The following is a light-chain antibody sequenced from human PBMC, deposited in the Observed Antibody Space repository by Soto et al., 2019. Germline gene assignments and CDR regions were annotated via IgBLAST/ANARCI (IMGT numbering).Light chain of an antibody. CDR1: QSVSSSY. CDR2: GAS. J-gene: IGKJ1*01. V-gene: IGKV3-20*01. CDR3: QQYNNWPLWT. Sequence: DIVLTQSPGTLSLSPGERATLSCRASQSVSSSYLTWYQQKPGQAPRLLIYGASSRATGIPDRFSGSGSGTEFTLTISSLQSEDFAVYYCQQYNNWPLWTFGQGTKVDIK.